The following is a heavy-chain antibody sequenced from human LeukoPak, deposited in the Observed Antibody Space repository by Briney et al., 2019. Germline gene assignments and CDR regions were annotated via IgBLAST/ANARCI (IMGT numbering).Heavy chain of an antibody. CDR3: AREESVAGPGAFDI. Sequence: SETLSLTCAVSGGSISSGGYSWSWIRQPPGKGLEWIGYIYHSGSTYYNPSLKSRVTIPVDRSKNQFSLKLSSVTAADTAVYYCAREESVAGPGAFDIWGQGTMVTVSS. J-gene: IGHJ3*02. V-gene: IGHV4-30-2*01. CDR2: IYHSGST. CDR1: GGSISSGGYS. D-gene: IGHD6-19*01.